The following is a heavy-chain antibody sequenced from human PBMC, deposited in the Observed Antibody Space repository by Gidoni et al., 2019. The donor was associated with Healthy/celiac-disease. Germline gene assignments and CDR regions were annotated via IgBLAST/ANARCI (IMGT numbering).Heavy chain of an antibody. CDR3: TRQVEWDTHMVTPDY. Sequence: EVQLVESGGGLVQPGGSLQLACAASGFLFSGSRMHWVRQASGKGLGWVGRIRSKANNYATAYAASVKGRFTITRYDSKNTAYLQMNSLKTEDTAVYYCTRQVEWDTHMVTPDYWGQGTLVTVSS. D-gene: IGHD2-21*02. CDR2: IRSKANNYAT. CDR1: GFLFSGSR. V-gene: IGHV3-73*01. J-gene: IGHJ4*02.